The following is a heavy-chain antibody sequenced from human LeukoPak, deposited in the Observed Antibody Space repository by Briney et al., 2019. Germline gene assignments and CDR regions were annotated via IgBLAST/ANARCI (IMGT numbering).Heavy chain of an antibody. CDR2: IIPLFGTA. V-gene: IGHV1-69*05. D-gene: IGHD6-13*01. CDR3: ARALALDYYYYMDV. J-gene: IGHJ6*03. Sequence: GASVKVSCKASGGTFSSYAISRVRHAPGQGLEWMGGIIPLFGTANYTQKFQGRVTITTDESTSTAYMELSSLRSEDTAVYYCARALALDYYYYMDVWGKGTTVTVSS. CDR1: GGTFSSYA.